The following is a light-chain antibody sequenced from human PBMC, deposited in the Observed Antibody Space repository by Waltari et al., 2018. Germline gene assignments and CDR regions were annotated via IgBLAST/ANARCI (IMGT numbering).Light chain of an antibody. CDR3: QHGHTWPLS. V-gene: IGKV3-11*01. Sequence: EIVLTQSPATLSLSPGERATLSCWASQSISSHIAWYQHKPGQAPRLLVNDASNRATGIPARFSGSGSGTDFTLTIGSLEPEDFAVYYCQHGHTWPLSFGGGTKVEI. CDR1: QSISSH. CDR2: DAS. J-gene: IGKJ4*01.